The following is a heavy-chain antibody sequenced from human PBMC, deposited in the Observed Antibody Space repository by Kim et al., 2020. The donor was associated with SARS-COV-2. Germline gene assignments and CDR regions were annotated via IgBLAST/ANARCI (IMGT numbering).Heavy chain of an antibody. D-gene: IGHD6-19*01. CDR2: ISWNSGSI. J-gene: IGHJ4*02. CDR1: GFTFDDYA. CDR3: AKDTGYSSGGIDY. V-gene: IGHV3-9*01. Sequence: SLRLSCAASGFTFDDYAMHWVRQAPGKGLEWVSGISWNSGSIGYADSVKGRFTISRDNAKNSLYLQMNSLRAEDTALYYCAKDTGYSSGGIDYWGQGT.